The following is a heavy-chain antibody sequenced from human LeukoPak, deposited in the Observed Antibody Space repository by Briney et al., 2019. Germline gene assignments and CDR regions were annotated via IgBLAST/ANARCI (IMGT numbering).Heavy chain of an antibody. D-gene: IGHD1-26*01. J-gene: IGHJ3*02. CDR3: ARDRAKFSVEPDAFDI. Sequence: PGGSLRLSCAASGFTVSSNYMIWVRQAPGKGLEWVSVIYSGGSTYYADSVKGRFTISRDNAKNTLYLQMNSLRAEDTAVYYCARDRAKFSVEPDAFDIWGQGTMVTVSS. CDR1: GFTVSSNY. CDR2: IYSGGST. V-gene: IGHV3-53*01.